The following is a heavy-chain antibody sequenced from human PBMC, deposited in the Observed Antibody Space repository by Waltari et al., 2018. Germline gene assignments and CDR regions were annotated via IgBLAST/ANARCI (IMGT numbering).Heavy chain of an antibody. CDR1: GFPFDDYA. V-gene: IGHV3-9*01. J-gene: IGHJ3*02. D-gene: IGHD5-18*01. CDR3: AKGKGYSYGRDGPDI. CDR2: ISWNSGSI. Sequence: EVQLVESGGGLVQPGRSLRLSCAASGFPFDDYAMHWVRQVPGKGLEWVSGISWNSGSIGYGDSVKGRFTISRDNAKKSLYLQMNSLRAEDTALYYCAKGKGYSYGRDGPDIWGQGTLVTVSS.